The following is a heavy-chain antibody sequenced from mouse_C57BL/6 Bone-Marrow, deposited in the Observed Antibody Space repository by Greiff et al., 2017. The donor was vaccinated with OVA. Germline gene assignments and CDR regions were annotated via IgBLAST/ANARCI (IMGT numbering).Heavy chain of an antibody. CDR2: IYPRSGNT. CDR1: GYTFTSYG. CDR3: ARSYYDGSGTY. V-gene: IGHV1-81*01. J-gene: IGHJ2*01. Sequence: QVQLQQSGAELARPGASVKLSCKASGYTFTSYGISWVKQRTGQGLEWIGEIYPRSGNTYYNEKFKGKATLTADKSSSTAYMELRSLTSEDSAVYFCARSYYDGSGTYWGQGTTLTVSS. D-gene: IGHD1-1*01.